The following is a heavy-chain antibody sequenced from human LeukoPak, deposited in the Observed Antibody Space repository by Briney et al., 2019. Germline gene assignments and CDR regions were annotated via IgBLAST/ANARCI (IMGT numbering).Heavy chain of an antibody. D-gene: IGHD3-10*01. CDR2: IYSGGDT. Sequence: GGSLRLSCAASGFTVSSYDMNWVRQAPGKGLEWVSVIYSGGDTYYADSVKGRFTISRDNSKNTLYVEMHGLRAEDTAAYYCARRHASGNNVFDIWGQGTMVTVSS. V-gene: IGHV3-53*01. CDR3: ARRHASGNNVFDI. CDR1: GFTVSSYD. J-gene: IGHJ3*02.